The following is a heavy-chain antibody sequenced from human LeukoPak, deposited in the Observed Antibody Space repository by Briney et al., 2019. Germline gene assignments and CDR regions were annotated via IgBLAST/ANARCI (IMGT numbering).Heavy chain of an antibody. J-gene: IGHJ4*02. CDR2: IIPIFGTA. CDR1: GGTFSSYA. D-gene: IGHD3-16*01. Sequence: GSSVKVSCKASGGTFSSYAISWVRQAPGQGLEWMGGIIPIFGTANYAQKFQGRVTITADESTSTASMELSSLRSEDTAVYYCARVGGLLWDFDYWGQGTLVTVSS. V-gene: IGHV1-69*01. CDR3: ARVGGLLWDFDY.